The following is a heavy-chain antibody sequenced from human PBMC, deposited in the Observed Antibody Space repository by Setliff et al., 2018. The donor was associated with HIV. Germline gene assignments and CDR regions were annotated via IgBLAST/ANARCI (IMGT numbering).Heavy chain of an antibody. D-gene: IGHD1-26*01. CDR2: ITDSGGS. CDR1: GGSFSGYY. CDR3: ASPYSGSYSGFQY. V-gene: IGHV4-34*01. Sequence: PSETLSLTCAVYGGSFSGYYWTWIRQSPGKGLEWIGEITDSGGSKYNPSLESRVTISVDTSKKQFSLNLTSVTVADTGIYYCASPYSGSYSGFQYWGQGTLVTVSS. J-gene: IGHJ1*01.